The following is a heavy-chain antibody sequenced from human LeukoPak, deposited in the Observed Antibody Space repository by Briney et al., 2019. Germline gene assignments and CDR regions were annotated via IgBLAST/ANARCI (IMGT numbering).Heavy chain of an antibody. D-gene: IGHD5-12*01. CDR2: ISGSGGST. Sequence: PGGSLRLSCAASGFTFSSYAMSWVRQAPGKGLEWVSAISGSGGSTYYADSVKGRFTISRDNSKNTLYLQMNSLRAEDTAVYYCAKHVDIVATSLLGSDHWGQGTLVTVSS. CDR3: AKHVDIVATSLLGSDH. J-gene: IGHJ4*02. V-gene: IGHV3-23*01. CDR1: GFTFSSYA.